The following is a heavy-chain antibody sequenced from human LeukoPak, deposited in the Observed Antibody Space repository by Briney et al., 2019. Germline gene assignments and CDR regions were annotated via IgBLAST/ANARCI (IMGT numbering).Heavy chain of an antibody. D-gene: IGHD6-19*01. CDR1: GFTFGDYA. CDR2: IRSKAYGGTT. J-gene: IGHJ4*02. Sequence: GGSLRLSCTASGFTFGDYAMSWVRQAPGKGLEWVGFIRSKAYGGTTEYAASVKGRFTISRDDSKSIAYLQMNSLKTGDTAVYYCTRAVSGWTGCFDYWGQGTLVTVSS. V-gene: IGHV3-49*04. CDR3: TRAVSGWTGCFDY.